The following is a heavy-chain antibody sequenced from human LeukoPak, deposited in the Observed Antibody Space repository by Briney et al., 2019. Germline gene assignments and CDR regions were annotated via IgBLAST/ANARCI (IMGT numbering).Heavy chain of an antibody. V-gene: IGHV4-34*01. J-gene: IGHJ4*02. Sequence: PSETLSLTCAVYGGSFSGYYWSWIRQPPGKGLEWIGEINHSGSTNYNPSLKSRVTISVDTSKNQFSLKLSSVTAADTAVYYCAPVTYSSSDFDYWGQGILVTVSS. CDR1: GGSFSGYY. CDR2: INHSGST. D-gene: IGHD6-6*01. CDR3: APVTYSSSDFDY.